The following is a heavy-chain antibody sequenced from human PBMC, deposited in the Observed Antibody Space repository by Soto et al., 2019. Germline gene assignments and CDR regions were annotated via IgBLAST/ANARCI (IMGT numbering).Heavy chain of an antibody. J-gene: IGHJ6*02. D-gene: IGHD1-26*01. CDR2: ISGSGGST. CDR3: AKIPVGDYYTLDV. Sequence: GGSLRLSCASSGFTFXSYAMSWVRQAPGKGLEWVSAISGSGGSTYYADSVKGRFTISRDKSKNTLYLQMNSLRAEDTAVYYCAKIPVGDYYTLDVWGQGTTVTVSS. CDR1: GFTFXSYA. V-gene: IGHV3-23*01.